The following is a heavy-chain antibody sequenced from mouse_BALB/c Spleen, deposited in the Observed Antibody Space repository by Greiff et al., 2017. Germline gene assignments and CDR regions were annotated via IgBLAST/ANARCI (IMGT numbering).Heavy chain of an antibody. CDR1: GYTFTSYT. J-gene: IGHJ1*01. V-gene: IGHV1-4*01. D-gene: IGHD2-3*01. CDR2: INPSSGYT. CDR3: ARKGDGWYFDV. Sequence: QVQLQQSGAELARPGASVKMSCKASGYTFTSYTMHWVKQRPGQGLEWIGYINPSSGYTNYNQKFKDKATLTADKSSSTAYMQLSSLTSEDSAVYYCARKGDGWYFDVWGAGTTVTVSS.